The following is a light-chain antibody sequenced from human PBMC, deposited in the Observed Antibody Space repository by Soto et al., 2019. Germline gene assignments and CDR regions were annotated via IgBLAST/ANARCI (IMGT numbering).Light chain of an antibody. CDR1: QIVSSY. CDR3: QQYGSSPIT. J-gene: IGKJ5*01. V-gene: IGKV3-20*01. CDR2: RAS. Sequence: IVLTQSPATLSLSRGERATLSCRSSQIVSSYLAWYQQKPGQAPRLLLFRASTRATGVPARFSGSGSGTEFTLTISGLQSEDFAVYYCQQYGSSPITFGQGTRLEIK.